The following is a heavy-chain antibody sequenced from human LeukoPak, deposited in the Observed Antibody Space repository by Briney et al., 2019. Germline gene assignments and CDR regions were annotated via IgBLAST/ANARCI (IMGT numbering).Heavy chain of an antibody. CDR3: AKGGAIRYFDWLLTDMDV. Sequence: GGSLRLSRTASGFTFSYYAMSWVRQAPGKGLEWVSAISGSGGTTYYADSVKGRLTISRDNSKNTLYLQVNSLRAEDTAVYYCAKGGAIRYFDWLLTDMDVWGQGTTVTVSS. J-gene: IGHJ6*02. CDR2: ISGSGGTT. CDR1: GFTFSYYA. D-gene: IGHD3-9*01. V-gene: IGHV3-23*01.